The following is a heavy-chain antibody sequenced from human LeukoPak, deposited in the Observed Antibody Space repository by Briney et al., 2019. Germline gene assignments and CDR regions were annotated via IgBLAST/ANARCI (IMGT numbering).Heavy chain of an antibody. J-gene: IGHJ4*02. D-gene: IGHD6-13*01. V-gene: IGHV4-59*01. CDR3: ATSSAAGTYYFDY. Sequence: SETLSLTCTVSSDSISSYYWSWIRQPPGKGLEWIGYIYYSGSTNYNPSLKSRVTISVDTSKNQFSLKLSSVTAADTAVYYCATSSAAGTYYFDYWGQGTLVTVSS. CDR1: SDSISSYY. CDR2: IYYSGST.